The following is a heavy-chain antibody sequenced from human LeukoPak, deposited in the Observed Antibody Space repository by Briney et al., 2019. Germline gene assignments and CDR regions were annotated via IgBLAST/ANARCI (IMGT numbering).Heavy chain of an antibody. V-gene: IGHV4-59*01. CDR2: IYYSGST. CDR1: GGSMSRYY. Sequence: SGTLSLTCTVSGGSMSRYYWTWIRQSPGKELEWIGYIYYSGSTHYNPSLKSRVTMSVDTSKSQFSLKLSSVTAADTAVYYCARPNTYDVGNNAFDIWGQGTMVTVSS. D-gene: IGHD2/OR15-2a*01. CDR3: ARPNTYDVGNNAFDI. J-gene: IGHJ3*02.